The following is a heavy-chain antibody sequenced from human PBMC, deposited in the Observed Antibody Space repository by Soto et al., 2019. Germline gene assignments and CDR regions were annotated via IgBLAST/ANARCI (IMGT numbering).Heavy chain of an antibody. CDR3: ARGGVGAAAGKDYYYYYMDV. D-gene: IGHD6-13*01. CDR2: INHSGST. V-gene: IGHV4-34*01. J-gene: IGHJ6*03. CDR1: GGSFSGYY. Sequence: SETLSLTCAVYGGSFSGYYWSWIRQPPGKGLEWIGEINHSGSTNYNPSLKSRVTISVDTSKNQFSLKLSSVTAADTAVYYCARGGVGAAAGKDYYYYYMDVWGKGTTVTVSS.